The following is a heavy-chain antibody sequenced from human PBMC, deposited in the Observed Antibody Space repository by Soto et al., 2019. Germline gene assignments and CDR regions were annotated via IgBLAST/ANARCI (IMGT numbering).Heavy chain of an antibody. V-gene: IGHV4-61*01. J-gene: IGHJ6*02. D-gene: IGHD2-2*02. CDR1: GGSVSSDTHY. CDR2: IYSSGST. Sequence: SETLSLTCTVSGGSVSSDTHYWRWIRQPPGKRLGWTGFIYSSGSTNYNPSLKSRVTMSVDTSKNQFSLKLRSVIVADTAVYHCARFVRSCSGTTCYTRADVWGQGTTVAVSS. CDR3: ARFVRSCSGTTCYTRADV.